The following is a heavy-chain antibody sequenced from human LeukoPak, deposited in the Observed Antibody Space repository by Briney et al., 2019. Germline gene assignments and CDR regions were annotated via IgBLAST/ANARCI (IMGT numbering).Heavy chain of an antibody. CDR2: ISSSSSYI. CDR3: AKDISDGYNTHYYYYGMDV. V-gene: IGHV3-21*04. J-gene: IGHJ6*02. D-gene: IGHD5-24*01. Sequence: GGSLRLSCAASGFTFSSYSMNWVRQAPGKGLEWVSSISSSSSYIYYADSVKGRFTISRDNAKNSLYLQMNSLRAEDTALYYCAKDISDGYNTHYYYYGMDVWGQGTTVTVSS. CDR1: GFTFSSYS.